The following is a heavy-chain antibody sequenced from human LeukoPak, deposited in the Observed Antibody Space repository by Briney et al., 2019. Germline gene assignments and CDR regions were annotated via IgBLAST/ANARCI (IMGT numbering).Heavy chain of an antibody. Sequence: SETLSLTCTVSGGSISSGGYYWSRIRQHPGKGLEWIGYIYYSGSTYYNPSLKSRVTISVDTSKNQFSLKLSSVTAADMAVYYCARAGDSWYFDYWGQGTLVTVSS. D-gene: IGHD3-10*01. V-gene: IGHV4-31*03. CDR3: ARAGDSWYFDY. CDR2: IYYSGST. CDR1: GGSISSGGYY. J-gene: IGHJ4*02.